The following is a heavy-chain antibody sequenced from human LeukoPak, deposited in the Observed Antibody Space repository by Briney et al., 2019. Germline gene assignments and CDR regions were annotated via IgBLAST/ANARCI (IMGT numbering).Heavy chain of an antibody. J-gene: IGHJ4*02. CDR2: ISSNGGST. D-gene: IGHD3-16*01. V-gene: IGHV3-64D*06. Sequence: GGSLTLSCTASGFTFSSYAMHWVRQAPGKGLEYVSAISSNGGSTYYADPVKGRFTIFRDNSKNTLYLQMSSLRAEDTAVYYCVTGFVMFTFRGALDYWGQGTLVTVSS. CDR1: GFTFSSYA. CDR3: VTGFVMFTFRGALDY.